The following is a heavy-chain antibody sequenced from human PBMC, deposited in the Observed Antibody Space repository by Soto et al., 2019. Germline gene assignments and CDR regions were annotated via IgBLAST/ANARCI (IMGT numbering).Heavy chain of an antibody. Sequence: QVKLVQSGAEEKKPGASVKVSCKASGYTFTSYAMHWVRQAPGQRLEWMGWINAGNGNTKYSQKFQGRVTITRDTPTSTAYLELRSLRSEDTAVYYCARAVAVAADFDYWGQGTLVTVSS. D-gene: IGHD6-19*01. J-gene: IGHJ4*02. CDR1: GYTFTSYA. V-gene: IGHV1-3*05. CDR2: INAGNGNT. CDR3: ARAVAVAADFDY.